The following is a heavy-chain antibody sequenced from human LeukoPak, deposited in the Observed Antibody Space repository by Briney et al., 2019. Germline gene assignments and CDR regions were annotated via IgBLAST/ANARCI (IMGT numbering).Heavy chain of an antibody. CDR2: ISAYNGNT. J-gene: IGHJ4*02. D-gene: IGHD3-9*01. CDR1: GYTFTSYG. V-gene: IGHV1-18*01. Sequence: ASVKVSCKASGYTFTSYGISWVRQAPGQGLEWMGWISAYNGNTNYAQKLQGRVTMTTDTSTSTAYMELRSLRSDDTAVYYCASGEGYDIVTGYYRTWGQGTLVTVSS. CDR3: ASGEGYDIVTGYYRT.